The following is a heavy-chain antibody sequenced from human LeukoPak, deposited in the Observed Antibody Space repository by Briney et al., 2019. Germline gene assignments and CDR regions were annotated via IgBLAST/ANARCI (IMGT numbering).Heavy chain of an antibody. Sequence: PSETLSLTCTVPGDSISSSYWSWIRQPPGKRLEWVGYVHYTGKTNYNPSLNNRATISVDMSKNQFSLTLTSVTLADTAVYYCARGYYDRSGSSNPFDSWGQGTLVTVSA. D-gene: IGHD3-22*01. V-gene: IGHV4-59*01. CDR1: GDSISSSY. CDR3: ARGYYDRSGSSNPFDS. CDR2: VHYTGKT. J-gene: IGHJ4*02.